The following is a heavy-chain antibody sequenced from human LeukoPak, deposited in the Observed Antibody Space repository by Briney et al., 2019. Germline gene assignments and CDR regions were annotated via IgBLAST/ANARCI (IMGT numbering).Heavy chain of an antibody. J-gene: IGHJ3*02. V-gene: IGHV3-53*01. Sequence: PGGSLRLSCAASGFTVSSNYMSWVRQVSGKGLEWVSIIYGDGSTYYADSLKGRFTISRDNSKNTLFLQMNSPRAEDTAIYYCARTTVTPGSYDAFDIWGQGTMVTVSP. CDR2: IYGDGST. D-gene: IGHD4-17*01. CDR1: GFTVSSNY. CDR3: ARTTVTPGSYDAFDI.